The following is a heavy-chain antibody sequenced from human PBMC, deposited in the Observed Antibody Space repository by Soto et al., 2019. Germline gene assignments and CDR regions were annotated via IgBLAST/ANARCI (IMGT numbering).Heavy chain of an antibody. V-gene: IGHV5-10-1*01. CDR3: ARLXHFGYSGYGSLGVGNYYYGTDV. J-gene: IGHJ6*02. Sequence: GDSLKISCKGSGYSFTIYWISWVRQMPGKGLEWMGRIDPSDSYTNYSPSFQGHVTISADKSISTAYLQWSSLKASDTAMYYCARLXHFGYSGYGSLGVGNYYYGTDVWGQGTTVTVS. CDR1: GYSFTIYW. CDR2: IDPSDSYT. D-gene: IGHD5-12*01.